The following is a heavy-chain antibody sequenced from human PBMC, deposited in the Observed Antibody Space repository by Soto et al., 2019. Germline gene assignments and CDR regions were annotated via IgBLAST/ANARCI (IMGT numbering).Heavy chain of an antibody. D-gene: IGHD1-20*01. Sequence: SETLSLTCTVSGGSISSYYWSWIRQPPGKGLEWIGYIYYSGSTNYNPSLKSRVTISVDTSKNQFSLKLSSVTAADTAVYYCARGLTGTTGYYYYGMDVWGQGTTVTVSS. CDR1: GGSISSYY. CDR2: IYYSGST. J-gene: IGHJ6*02. CDR3: ARGLTGTTGYYYYGMDV. V-gene: IGHV4-59*01.